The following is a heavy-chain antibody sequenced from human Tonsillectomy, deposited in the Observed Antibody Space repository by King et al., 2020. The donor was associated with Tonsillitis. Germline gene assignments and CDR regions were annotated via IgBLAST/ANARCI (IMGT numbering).Heavy chain of an antibody. CDR2: IDWDDDK. CDR3: AATYYDILAGDPYAFDI. D-gene: IGHD3-9*01. V-gene: IGHV2-70*11. CDR1: GFSLSTSGMC. J-gene: IGHJ3*02. Sequence: VTLKESGPALVKPTQTLTLTCTFSGFSLSTSGMCVSWIRQPPGKALEWLARIDWDDDKYYSTSLKTRLTISKDTSKNQVVLTMTNMDPVDTATYYCAATYYDILAGDPYAFDIWGQGTMVTVSS.